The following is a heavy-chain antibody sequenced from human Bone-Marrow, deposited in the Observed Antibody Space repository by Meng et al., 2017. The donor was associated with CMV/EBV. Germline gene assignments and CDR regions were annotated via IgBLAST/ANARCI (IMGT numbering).Heavy chain of an antibody. D-gene: IGHD6-6*01. CDR1: GFTFSSYG. J-gene: IGHJ6*01. CDR2: ISSSSSTI. V-gene: IGHV3-48*04. Sequence: GESLKISCAASGFTFSSYGMHWVRQAPGKGLEWVSYISSSSSTIYYADSVKGRFTISRDNAKNSLYLQMNSLRAEDTAVYYCARDDSSSSPYYYYGMAVWGQESTVTGSS. CDR3: ARDDSSSSPYYYYGMAV.